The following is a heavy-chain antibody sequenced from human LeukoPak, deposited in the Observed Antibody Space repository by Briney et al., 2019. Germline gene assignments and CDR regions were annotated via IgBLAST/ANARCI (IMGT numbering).Heavy chain of an antibody. Sequence: GGSLRLSCTASGFTFSNYAMTWVRQAPGKGLECVSSISGSGGRTYFADSVKGRFTISRDNSKNTLYLQMSSLRVEDTAVYYCAKDLTMIVVSVDPWGQGTLVTVSS. V-gene: IGHV3-23*01. CDR2: ISGSGGRT. CDR3: AKDLTMIVVSVDP. CDR1: GFTFSNYA. J-gene: IGHJ5*02. D-gene: IGHD3-22*01.